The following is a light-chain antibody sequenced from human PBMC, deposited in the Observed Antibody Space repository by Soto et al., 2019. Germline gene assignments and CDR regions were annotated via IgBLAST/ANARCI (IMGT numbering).Light chain of an antibody. V-gene: IGLV2-14*03. CDR1: SSDVGAYDY. J-gene: IGLJ1*01. CDR2: EVS. Sequence: QSVLTQPASVSGSPGQSITISCTGTSSDVGAYDYVSWYQQHPDKAPKLMIYEVSNRPSGVSNRFSGSKSVNTATLTISGLQADDEADSYCSSYTSSSTRVFGTGTKVTVL. CDR3: SSYTSSSTRV.